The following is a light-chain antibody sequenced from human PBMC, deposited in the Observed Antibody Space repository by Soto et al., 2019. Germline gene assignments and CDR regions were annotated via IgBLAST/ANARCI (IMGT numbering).Light chain of an antibody. CDR3: QQYGSSPST. J-gene: IGKJ2*01. CDR1: QSVSSDY. Sequence: EIVLTQSPGTLSLSPGERPTLSCRASQSVSSDYLAWFQQKPGQSPRLLIYGASIRATGIPDRFSGSGSGTDFTLTISRLETEDFAVYYCQQYGSSPSTFGQGTKLEIK. CDR2: GAS. V-gene: IGKV3-20*01.